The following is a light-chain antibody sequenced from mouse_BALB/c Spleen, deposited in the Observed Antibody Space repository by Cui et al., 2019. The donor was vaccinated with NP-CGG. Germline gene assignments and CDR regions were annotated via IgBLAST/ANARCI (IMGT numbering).Light chain of an antibody. Sequence: HAVLTQESARTTSPGETVTLTCRSSTGAVTTNNYANWVQEKQDHLFTGLIGGTNNRAPGVPARFSGSLIGDKAALTITGAQTEDEAIYFCALWYSNHWVFGGGTKLTVL. CDR3: ALWYSNHWV. J-gene: IGLJ1*01. CDR2: GTN. CDR1: TGAVTTNNY. V-gene: IGLV1*01.